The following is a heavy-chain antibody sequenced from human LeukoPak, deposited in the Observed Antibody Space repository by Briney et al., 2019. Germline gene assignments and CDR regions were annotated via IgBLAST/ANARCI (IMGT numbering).Heavy chain of an antibody. D-gene: IGHD1-26*01. CDR2: MNPYTGDT. J-gene: IGHJ4*02. Sequence: ASVRVSCKASGYTFTGYDINWVRQATGQGLEWMGWMNPYTGDTGYAQNFQGRVTMTRNTSIDTAYMDLRGLRSEDTAVYYCTRGSLSGSSRDYWGQGTLVTVPS. CDR1: GYTFTGYD. V-gene: IGHV1-8*01. CDR3: TRGSLSGSSRDY.